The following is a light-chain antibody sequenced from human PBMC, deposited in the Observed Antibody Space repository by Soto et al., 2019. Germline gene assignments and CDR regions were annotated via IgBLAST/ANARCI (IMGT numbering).Light chain of an antibody. CDR3: QQYGSSIF. CDR1: ESVRSGY. CDR2: DTF. J-gene: IGKJ4*01. Sequence: EIVLTQSPGTLSLSPGERATLSCRASESVRSGYLAWYQQKRGQAPRLLIYDTFTRATGIPDRFSGSGSGTDFTLTISRLDPEDSAVYYCQQYGSSIFFGGGTKVQIK. V-gene: IGKV3-20*01.